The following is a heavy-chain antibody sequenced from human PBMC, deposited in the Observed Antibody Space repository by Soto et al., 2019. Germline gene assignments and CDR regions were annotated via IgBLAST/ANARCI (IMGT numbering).Heavy chain of an antibody. CDR1: GGSISSSNW. Sequence: SETLSLTCAVSGGSISSSNWWSGVRQPPGKGLEWIGEIYHSGSTNYNPSLKSRVTISVDKSKNQFSLKLSSVTAADTAVYYCARDXLRYFDWLPGDYYGMDVWGQGTTVTVSS. J-gene: IGHJ6*02. V-gene: IGHV4-4*02. D-gene: IGHD3-9*01. CDR2: IYHSGST. CDR3: ARDXLRYFDWLPGDYYGMDV.